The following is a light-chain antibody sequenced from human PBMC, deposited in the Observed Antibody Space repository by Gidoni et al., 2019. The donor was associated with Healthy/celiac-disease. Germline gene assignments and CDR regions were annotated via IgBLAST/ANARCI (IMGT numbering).Light chain of an antibody. V-gene: IGKV2-28*01. CDR1: QSLLHSIGYNY. CDR3: MQALQTPRA. Sequence: DIVMTQSPLSLPVTPGEPASISCRSSQSLLHSIGYNYLDWYLQKPGQSPQLLIYLGSNRASGVPERFSGSGSGTDFTLKISRVEAEDVGVYYCMQALQTPRAFGPGTKVDIK. J-gene: IGKJ3*01. CDR2: LGS.